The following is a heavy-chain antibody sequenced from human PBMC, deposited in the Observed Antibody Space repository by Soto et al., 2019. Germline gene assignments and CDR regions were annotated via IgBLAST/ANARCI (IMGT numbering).Heavy chain of an antibody. D-gene: IGHD2-21*01. CDR2: INTDGSTR. J-gene: IGHJ4*02. CDR3: GRVAYGAYHFDY. Sequence: EVQLVESGGGLVQPGGSLRLSCAASGFTFSSYWMHWVRQAPGEGLVWVSRINTDGSTRSYADSVKGRFTISRDNAKNTLFLQMNSLRPEDTAVYYCGRVAYGAYHFDYWGQGTLVT. CDR1: GFTFSSYW. V-gene: IGHV3-74*01.